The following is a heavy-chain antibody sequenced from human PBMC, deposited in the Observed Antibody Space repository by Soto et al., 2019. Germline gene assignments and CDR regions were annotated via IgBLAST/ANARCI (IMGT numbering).Heavy chain of an antibody. CDR1: GYTFTSYG. J-gene: IGHJ3*02. CDR3: ARDGWEIIVVVAASHAFDI. CDR2: ISAYNGNT. Sequence: QVQLVQSGAEVKKPGASVKVSCKASGYTFTSYGISWVRQAPGQGLEWMGWISAYNGNTNYAQKLQGRVTMTTDTSTSTAYLELRSLRSDDTAVYYCARDGWEIIVVVAASHAFDICGKGTMVTVSS. D-gene: IGHD2-15*01. V-gene: IGHV1-18*01.